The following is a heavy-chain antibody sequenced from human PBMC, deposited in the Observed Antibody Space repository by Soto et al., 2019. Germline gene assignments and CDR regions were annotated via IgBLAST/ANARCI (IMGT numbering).Heavy chain of an antibody. J-gene: IGHJ6*02. Sequence: GESLKISCKGSGYNFSNYWIGWVRQMPGKGLEWMGIIYPGDSKTTYRPSFQGQVTISADKSISTTYLQWTSLKASDSAMNYYAILYCSSTSCSYYYYYGMDVWGQGTTVTVSS. V-gene: IGHV5-51*01. D-gene: IGHD2-2*01. CDR3: AILYCSSTSCSYYYYYGMDV. CDR1: GYNFSNYW. CDR2: IYPGDSKT.